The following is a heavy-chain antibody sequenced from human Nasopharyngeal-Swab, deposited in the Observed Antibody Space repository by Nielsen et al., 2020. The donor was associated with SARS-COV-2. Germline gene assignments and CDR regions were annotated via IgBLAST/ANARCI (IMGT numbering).Heavy chain of an antibody. CDR3: ARGPGYYYDSSGSFPVY. Sequence: GGSLRLSCAASGFTFSSYAMHWVRQAPGKGLEWVAVISYDGGNKYYADSVKGRFTISRDNSKNTLYLQMNSLRAEDTAVYYCARGPGYYYDSSGSFPVYWGQGTLVTVSS. J-gene: IGHJ4*02. CDR1: GFTFSSYA. D-gene: IGHD3-22*01. V-gene: IGHV3-30-3*01. CDR2: ISYDGGNK.